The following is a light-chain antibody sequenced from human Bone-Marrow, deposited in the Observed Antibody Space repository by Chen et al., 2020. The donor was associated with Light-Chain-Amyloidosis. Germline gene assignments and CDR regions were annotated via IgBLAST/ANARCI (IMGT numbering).Light chain of an antibody. Sequence: SYELTQPPSVSVSPGQTARITCSGAELPTKYAYWYQQKPGQAPVLVIHRDTERPSGISERFSGSSSGTTATLTISGVQAEDEADYHCQSADSSGTYEVIFGGGTKLTGL. CDR2: RDT. J-gene: IGLJ2*01. CDR3: QSADSSGTYEVI. CDR1: ELPTKY. V-gene: IGLV3-25*03.